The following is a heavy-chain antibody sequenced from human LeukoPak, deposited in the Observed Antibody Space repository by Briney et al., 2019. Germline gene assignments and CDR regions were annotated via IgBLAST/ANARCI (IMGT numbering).Heavy chain of an antibody. Sequence: SETLSLTCTVSGGSISSYYWSWIRQPAGKGLEWIGRIYTSGSTNYNPSLKSRVTMSADTSKNQFSLKLSSVTAADTAVYYCARIMGPSGYSYGFIWFDPWGQGTLVTVSS. CDR3: ARIMGPSGYSYGFIWFDP. CDR2: IYTSGST. V-gene: IGHV4-4*07. D-gene: IGHD5-18*01. CDR1: GGSISSYY. J-gene: IGHJ5*02.